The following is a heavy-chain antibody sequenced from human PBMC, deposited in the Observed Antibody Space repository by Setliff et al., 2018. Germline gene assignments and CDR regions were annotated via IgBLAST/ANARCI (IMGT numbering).Heavy chain of an antibody. V-gene: IGHV3-23*01. Sequence: GGSLRLSCAASGFTFSRYWMSWVRQAPGKGLEWVSAISGSGGSTYYADSVKGRFTISRDNSKNTLYLQMNSLRAEDTAVYYCAKVRSSTWSIVYYYMDVWGKGTTVTVSS. CDR1: GFTFSRYW. CDR2: ISGSGGST. CDR3: AKVRSSTWSIVYYYMDV. J-gene: IGHJ6*03. D-gene: IGHD6-13*01.